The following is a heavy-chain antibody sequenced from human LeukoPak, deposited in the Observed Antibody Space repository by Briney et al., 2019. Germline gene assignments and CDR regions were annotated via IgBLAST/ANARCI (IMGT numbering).Heavy chain of an antibody. V-gene: IGHV4-39*01. J-gene: IGHJ4*02. D-gene: IGHD3-3*01. CDR1: GGSLSSSSYY. CDR2: IYYSGST. CDR3: ARQEADFWSGYSDY. Sequence: PPETLSLTCTVSGGSLSSSSYYWGWTSHPPGKGLECTASIYYSGSTYYNTSLKSRVTISVDTCKNQFSLKLSSVTAADTAVYYCARQEADFWSGYSDYWGQGTLVTVSS.